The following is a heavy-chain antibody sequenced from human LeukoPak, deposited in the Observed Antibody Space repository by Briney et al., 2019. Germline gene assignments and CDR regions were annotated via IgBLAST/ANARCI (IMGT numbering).Heavy chain of an antibody. CDR1: GGSISSISYY. Sequence: PETLSLTCTVSGGSISSISYYWGWIRQPPGKGLEWIGSIYYNGNTYYSSSLKSRVTISIDTSKNQFSLKLNSVTAADTAVYYCARDAAGLYWGQGTLVTVSS. V-gene: IGHV4-39*07. CDR2: IYYNGNT. CDR3: ARDAAGLY. J-gene: IGHJ4*02. D-gene: IGHD3/OR15-3a*01.